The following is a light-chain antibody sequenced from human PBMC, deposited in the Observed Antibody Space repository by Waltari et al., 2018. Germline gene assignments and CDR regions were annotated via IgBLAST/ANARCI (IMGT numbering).Light chain of an antibody. CDR2: INN. Sequence: QSVLTQPPSASGTPGQRVTISCSGSGSNIGSKTVNWYQQFPGTAPKLLVYINNQRPSWVPDRFSGSKSGTSASLAISGLQSEDEADYYCAAWDDSLNTLVFGGGTKLTVL. CDR3: AAWDDSLNTLV. J-gene: IGLJ3*02. V-gene: IGLV1-44*01. CDR1: GSNIGSKT.